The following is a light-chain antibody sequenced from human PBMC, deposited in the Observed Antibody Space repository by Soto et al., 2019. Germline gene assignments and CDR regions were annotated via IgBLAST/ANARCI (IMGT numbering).Light chain of an antibody. V-gene: IGKV3-15*01. CDR1: HSVSSS. CDR3: QKYSAWRHQ. CDR2: GAS. Sequence: EIVMTQSPATLSVSPGERATLFCSASHSVSSSLAWYQQKPGQAPRLLIHGASTRATGITARFSGSGSGTEFALTISRLQSEDFAVYYCQKYSAWRHQFGHGTKVEIK. J-gene: IGKJ1*01.